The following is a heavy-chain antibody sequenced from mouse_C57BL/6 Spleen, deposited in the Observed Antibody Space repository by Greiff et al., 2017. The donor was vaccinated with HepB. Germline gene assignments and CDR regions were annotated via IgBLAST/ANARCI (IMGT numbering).Heavy chain of an antibody. J-gene: IGHJ3*01. Sequence: EVQLVESGGGLVQPKGSLKLSCAASGFSFNTYAMNWVRQAPGKGLEWVARIRSKSNNYATYYADSVKDRFTISRDDSESMLYLQMNNLKTEDTAMYYCVRQGTASSYEGFAYWGQGTLVTVSA. CDR1: GFSFNTYA. D-gene: IGHD1-1*01. CDR2: IRSKSNNYAT. CDR3: VRQGTASSYEGFAY. V-gene: IGHV10-1*01.